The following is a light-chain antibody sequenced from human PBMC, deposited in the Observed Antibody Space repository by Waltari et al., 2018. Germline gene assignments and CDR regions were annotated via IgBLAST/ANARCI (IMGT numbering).Light chain of an antibody. Sequence: EIVLTQSPATLSLSPGERATLSCRASQSVSSYLAWYQQKPGQAPRLLIYDASNRATGIPARFSGSGSGTDFTLTISSLEPEDFAVYYCQQSYSLPPTFGQGTKVEVK. J-gene: IGKJ1*01. CDR3: QQSYSLPPT. CDR2: DAS. CDR1: QSVSSY. V-gene: IGKV3-11*01.